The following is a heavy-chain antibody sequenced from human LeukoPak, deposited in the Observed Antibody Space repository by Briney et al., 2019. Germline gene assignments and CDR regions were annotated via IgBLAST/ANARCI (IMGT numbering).Heavy chain of an antibody. CDR3: ARETSGYSSSWYSPPGYFQH. CDR2: IRYDGSQK. D-gene: IGHD6-13*01. V-gene: IGHV3-30*02. Sequence: PGGSLRLSCAASGFTFSSYGMHWVRQAPGKGLEWVAFIRYDGSQKYYADSVKGRFTISRDNSKNTLYVQVNSLRAEDTAVYYCARETSGYSSSWYSPPGYFQHWGQGTLVTVSS. J-gene: IGHJ1*01. CDR1: GFTFSSYG.